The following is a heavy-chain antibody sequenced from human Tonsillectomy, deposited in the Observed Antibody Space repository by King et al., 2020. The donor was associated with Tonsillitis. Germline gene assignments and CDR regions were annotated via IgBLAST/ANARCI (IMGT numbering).Heavy chain of an antibody. V-gene: IGHV3-33*08. Sequence: VQLVESGGGVAQPGRSLRLSCAASGFTFRSYGMHWVRQAPGKGLEWVALIWYDGSNKYYADSVKGRFTISRDNSKNTLYLQMDSLRAEDTAVYYCARSIGPAATDSYFDYWGQGTLVSVSS. CDR3: ARSIGPAATDSYFDY. D-gene: IGHD2-2*01. CDR1: GFTFRSYG. CDR2: IWYDGSNK. J-gene: IGHJ4*02.